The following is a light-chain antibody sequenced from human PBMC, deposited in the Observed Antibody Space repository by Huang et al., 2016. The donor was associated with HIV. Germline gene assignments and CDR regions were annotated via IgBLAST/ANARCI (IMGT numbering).Light chain of an antibody. CDR2: AAS. Sequence: DFQMTQSPSSLSASVGDRVTITCRASRGISNFLAWYQQKPGKVPKLLIYAASTLQSGVPYRFSGSGSGTDFTLTISSLQPEDVATYYCQKYNSAPPFTFGPGTKVDIK. CDR1: RGISNF. J-gene: IGKJ3*01. CDR3: QKYNSAPPFT. V-gene: IGKV1-27*01.